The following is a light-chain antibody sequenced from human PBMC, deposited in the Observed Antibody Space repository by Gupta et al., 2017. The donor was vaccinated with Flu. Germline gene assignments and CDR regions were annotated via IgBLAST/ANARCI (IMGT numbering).Light chain of an antibody. Sequence: EIVLTQSPATLSLSPGERATLSCRASQSVSSYLAWYQQKPGQAPRLLIYDASNRATGITARFSGSGSGTDFTLTISSLEPEDFAVYYCQQRSNWGFTFGPGTKVDIK. CDR3: QQRSNWGFT. J-gene: IGKJ3*01. V-gene: IGKV3-11*01. CDR1: QSVSSY. CDR2: DAS.